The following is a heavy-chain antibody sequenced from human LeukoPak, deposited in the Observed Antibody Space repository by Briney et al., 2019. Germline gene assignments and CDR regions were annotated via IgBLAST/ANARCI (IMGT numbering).Heavy chain of an antibody. CDR1: GFTPHYFA. CDR3: AKDHGYSYGPDY. D-gene: IGHD5-18*01. CDR2: VTGDGGDT. V-gene: IGHV3-43*02. Sequence: RGSPSLSCAASGFTPHYFAMHWVGQATAKGLEWVSVVTGDGGDTHYADSVKGRFTISRDNGKNPLSLQMNSLRTEDTALYYCAKDHGYSYGPDYWGRGTLVTVSS. J-gene: IGHJ4*02.